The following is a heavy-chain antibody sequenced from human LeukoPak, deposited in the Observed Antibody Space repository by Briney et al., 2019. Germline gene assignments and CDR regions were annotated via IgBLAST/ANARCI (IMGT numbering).Heavy chain of an antibody. CDR1: GYSISSGYY. CDR2: IYHSGSN. CDR3: ARLRGCSSTSCYNYYYMDV. D-gene: IGHD2-2*02. Sequence: TSETLSLTCAVSGYSISSGYYWGWIRPPPGKGLEWIGSIYHSGSNYYNPSLKSRVTISGDTSKNQFSLKLSSVTAADTAVYYCARLRGCSSTSCYNYYYMDVWGKGTTVTVSS. J-gene: IGHJ6*03. V-gene: IGHV4-38-2*01.